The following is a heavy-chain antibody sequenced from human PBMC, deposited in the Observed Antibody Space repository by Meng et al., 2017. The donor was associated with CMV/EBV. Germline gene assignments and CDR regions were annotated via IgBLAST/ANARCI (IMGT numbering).Heavy chain of an antibody. CDR3: AKDRSSSVSFWFDP. D-gene: IGHD6-6*01. J-gene: IGHJ5*02. CDR2: IWYDGSDK. Sequence: GGSLRLSCAASGFTFSNYGMHWVRQAPGKGLEWVAVIWYDGSDKYYADSVKGRFTISRDNSKNTPYLQMNSLRAEDTAVYYCAKDRSSSVSFWFDPWGQGTLVTVSS. CDR1: GFTFSNYG. V-gene: IGHV3-33*06.